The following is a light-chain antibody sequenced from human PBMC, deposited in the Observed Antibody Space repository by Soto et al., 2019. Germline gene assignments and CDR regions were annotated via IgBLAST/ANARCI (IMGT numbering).Light chain of an antibody. CDR2: LEGSGSQ. V-gene: IGLV4-60*02. CDR3: ETWDSNTWV. CDR1: SGHSTSI. Sequence: QSVLTQSSSASASLGSSVKLTCTLSSGHSTSIIACHQQQPGTAPRYLMKLEGSGSQNKGSGVPDPFSGSSSGADRYLTISTLQFEDEADYYCETWDSNTWVFGGGTQLTVL. J-gene: IGLJ3*02.